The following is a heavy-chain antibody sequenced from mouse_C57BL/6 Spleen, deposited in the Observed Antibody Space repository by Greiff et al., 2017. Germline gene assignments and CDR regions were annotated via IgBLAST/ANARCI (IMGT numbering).Heavy chain of an antibody. J-gene: IGHJ2*01. V-gene: IGHV3-6*01. CDR1: GYSITSGYY. D-gene: IGHD2-4*01. Sequence: EVQLQESGPGLVKPSQSLSLTCSVTGYSITSGYYWNWIRQFPGNKLEWMGYISYDGSNNYNPSLKNRISITRDTSKNQFFLKLNSVTTEDTATYYCARDGDYDDGGFDYWGQGTTLTVSS. CDR2: ISYDGSN. CDR3: ARDGDYDDGGFDY.